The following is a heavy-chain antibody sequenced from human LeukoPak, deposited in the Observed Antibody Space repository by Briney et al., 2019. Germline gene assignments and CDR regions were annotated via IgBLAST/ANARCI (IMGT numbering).Heavy chain of an antibody. J-gene: IGHJ4*02. D-gene: IGHD2-15*01. Sequence: GGSLRLSCAASGFTLSSYSMNWVRQARGKGLEWVSSISSSSSYIYYADSVKGRFTISRDNSKNTLYLQMNSLRAEDTAVYYCAKGDIVVVENWGQGTLVTVSS. V-gene: IGHV3-21*04. CDR2: ISSSSSYI. CDR1: GFTLSSYS. CDR3: AKGDIVVVEN.